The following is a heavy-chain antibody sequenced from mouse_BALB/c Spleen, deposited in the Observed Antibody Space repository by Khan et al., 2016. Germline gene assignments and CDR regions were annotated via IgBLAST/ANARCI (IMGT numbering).Heavy chain of an antibody. D-gene: IGHD2-1*01. CDR3: ARWDGNYGYYAMDY. CDR2: ISYSGST. J-gene: IGHJ4*01. V-gene: IGHV3-8*02. CDR1: GDSITSGY. Sequence: EVQLQESGPSLVKPSQTLSLTCSVTGDSITSGYWNWIRKFPGNKLEYMGYISYSGSTYYNPSLKSRISITRDPSKNQYYLQLNSVTTEETATYYCARWDGNYGYYAMDYWGQGTSVTVSS.